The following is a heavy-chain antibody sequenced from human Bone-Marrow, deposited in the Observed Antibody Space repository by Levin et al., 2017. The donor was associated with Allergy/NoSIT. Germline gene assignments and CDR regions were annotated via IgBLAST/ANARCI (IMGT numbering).Heavy chain of an antibody. J-gene: IGHJ4*02. CDR3: ARDRGENGDYYFDY. CDR1: AYTFSSYG. D-gene: IGHD4-17*01. Sequence: ASVKVSCKASAYTFSSYGLSWVRQAPGQGLDWMGWISAYNGNTNYAQKFQGRVTMTTDTSTSTAYMELRSLRSDDTAVYYCARDRGENGDYYFDYWGQGTLVTVSS. V-gene: IGHV1-18*01. CDR2: ISAYNGNT.